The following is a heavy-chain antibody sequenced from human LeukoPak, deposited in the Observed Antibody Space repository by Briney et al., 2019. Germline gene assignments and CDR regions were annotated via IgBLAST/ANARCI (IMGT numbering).Heavy chain of an antibody. J-gene: IGHJ5*02. V-gene: IGHV4-39*01. CDR3: ASHPTYYYGSGSYYPDNWFDP. CDR1: GGSISSSSYY. D-gene: IGHD3-10*01. CDR2: IYYSGST. Sequence: SETLSLTCTVSGGSISSSSYYWGWIHQPPGKGLEWIGSIYYSGSTYYNPSLKSRVTISVDTSKNQFSLKLSSVTAADTAVYYCASHPTYYYGSGSYYPDNWFDPWGQGTLVTVSS.